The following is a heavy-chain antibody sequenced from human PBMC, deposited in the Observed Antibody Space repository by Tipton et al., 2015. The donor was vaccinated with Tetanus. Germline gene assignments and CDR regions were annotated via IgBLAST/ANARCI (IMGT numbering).Heavy chain of an antibody. CDR2: IYHSGTT. V-gene: IGHV4-4*02. J-gene: IGHJ2*01. D-gene: IGHD3-3*01. Sequence: TLSLTCAVSGGSIRSSNWWSWVRQTPGKGLEWIGEIYHSGTTNYNPSLKSRVTMSVDTSKNQFSLKLSSVTAADTAVYYCARDPAVLRFLEWLPDWYFALWGRGTLVTVSS. CDR1: GGSIRSSNW. CDR3: ARDPAVLRFLEWLPDWYFAL.